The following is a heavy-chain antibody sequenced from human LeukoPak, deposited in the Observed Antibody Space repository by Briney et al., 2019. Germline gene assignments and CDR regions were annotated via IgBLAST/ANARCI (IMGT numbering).Heavy chain of an antibody. J-gene: IGHJ4*02. Sequence: SQTLXLXXXXSGXXVSTSSSAWNWVRQSPSRGLEWLGRTYYRSRWYNDYAVSVKSRITINPDTAKNQFSLQVNSVTPEDTAVYYCARERDNCFDSWGQGTLVTVSS. CDR3: ARERDNCFDS. D-gene: IGHD5-24*01. CDR2: TYYRSRWYN. CDR1: GXXVSTSSSA. V-gene: IGHV6-1*01.